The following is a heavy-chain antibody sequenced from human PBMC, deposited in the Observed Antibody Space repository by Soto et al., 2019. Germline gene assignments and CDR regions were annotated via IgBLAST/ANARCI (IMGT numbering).Heavy chain of an antibody. J-gene: IGHJ4*02. CDR2: ISSSSSTI. CDR1: GFTFSSYA. CDR3: ARDRGGNYFDY. Sequence: GGSLRLSCAASGFTFSSYAMSWVRQAPGKGLEWVSYISSSSSTIYYADSVKGRFTISRDNAKNSLYLQMNSLRAEDTAVYYCARDRGGNYFDYWGQGTLVTVSS. V-gene: IGHV3-48*04. D-gene: IGHD2-15*01.